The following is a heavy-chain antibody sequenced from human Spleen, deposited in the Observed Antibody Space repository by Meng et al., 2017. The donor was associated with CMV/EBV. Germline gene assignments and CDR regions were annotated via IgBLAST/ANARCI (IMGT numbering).Heavy chain of an antibody. J-gene: IGHJ4*02. CDR2: ISGYNGNT. CDR3: ALDGIEYYGSGSHSDS. CDR1: DYTFASHG. V-gene: IGHV1-18*01. Sequence: ASVKVSCKASDYTFASHGISWVRQAPGQGLEWMGWISGYNGNTNSAQKFQGRITMTTDTSTKTVSMELKSLRSDDTAVYYCALDGIEYYGSGSHSDSWGQGTLVTVSS. D-gene: IGHD3-10*01.